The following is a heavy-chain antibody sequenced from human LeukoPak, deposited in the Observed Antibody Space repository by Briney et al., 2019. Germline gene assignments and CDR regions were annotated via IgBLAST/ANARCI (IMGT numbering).Heavy chain of an antibody. CDR1: GGSISSYY. D-gene: IGHD7-27*01. Sequence: SETLSLTCTVSGGSISSYYWSWIRQPPGKGLEWIGYIYYSGSTNYNPSLKSRVTISVDASKTQFSLQLSSVTAADTAVYYSARHTPNRGGDAFDIWGQGTMVTVSS. V-gene: IGHV4-59*08. CDR2: IYYSGST. CDR3: ARHTPNRGGDAFDI. J-gene: IGHJ3*02.